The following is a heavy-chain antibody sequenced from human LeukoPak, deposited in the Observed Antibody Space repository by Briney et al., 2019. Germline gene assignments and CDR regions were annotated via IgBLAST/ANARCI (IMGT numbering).Heavy chain of an antibody. CDR1: GFTFSTYA. J-gene: IGHJ4*02. CDR2: VSVDGSHK. Sequence: GSSLRLSCAASGFTFSTYAMHWVRQAPGKGLEWVAFVSVDGSHKDYGGSVRGRFTISRDNSKNTLYLQMNSLRAEDTAMYYCAKDNGDHAIDYWAQGTMVTVSS. D-gene: IGHD4-17*01. V-gene: IGHV3-30*18. CDR3: AKDNGDHAIDY.